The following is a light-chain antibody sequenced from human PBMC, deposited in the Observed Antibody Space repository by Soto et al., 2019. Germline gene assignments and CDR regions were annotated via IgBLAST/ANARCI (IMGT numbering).Light chain of an antibody. V-gene: IGKV3D-20*02. CDR3: QQRINWPLT. Sequence: IVLTQSPGTLSLSPGERATLSCRASQSVSSSYLAWYQQKPGQAPRLLIYDAVNRATGIPARFSGSGSGTDFTLIIDSLAPEDFAVYYCQQRINWPLTFGGGTKVDIK. J-gene: IGKJ4*01. CDR2: DAV. CDR1: QSVSSSY.